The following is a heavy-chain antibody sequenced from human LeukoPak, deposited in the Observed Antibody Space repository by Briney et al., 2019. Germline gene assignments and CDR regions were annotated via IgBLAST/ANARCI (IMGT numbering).Heavy chain of an antibody. D-gene: IGHD3/OR15-3a*01. J-gene: IGHJ4*02. Sequence: PGGSLRLSCAASGFSLIRYWMSWVRQAPGKGLEWVANIGKDGSGNHYVDSVKGRFTISRDNAKNSLFLQMNSLRADDTAVYYCARDLDYYATGQWGQGTLVTVSS. V-gene: IGHV3-7*01. CDR3: ARDLDYYATGQ. CDR2: IGKDGSGN. CDR1: GFSLIRYW.